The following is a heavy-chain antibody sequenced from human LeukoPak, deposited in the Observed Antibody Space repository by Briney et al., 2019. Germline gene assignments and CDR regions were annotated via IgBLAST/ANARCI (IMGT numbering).Heavy chain of an antibody. V-gene: IGHV4-59*08. Sequence: SETLSLTCTVSGDSISSYYWSWIRQPPGKGLEWIGYIYYSGSTNYNPSLKSRVTISVDTSKNQFSLKLSSVTAADTAVYYCATSRDGYTHFDYWGQGTLVTVSS. D-gene: IGHD5-24*01. CDR1: GDSISSYY. CDR2: IYYSGST. J-gene: IGHJ4*02. CDR3: ATSRDGYTHFDY.